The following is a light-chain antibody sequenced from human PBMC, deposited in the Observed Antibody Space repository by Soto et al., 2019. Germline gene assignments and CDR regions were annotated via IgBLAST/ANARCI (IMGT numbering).Light chain of an antibody. J-gene: IGKJ1*01. CDR1: QSVSSN. Sequence: EIVMTQSPATLSVSPGERATLSCRASQSVSSNLAWYQQKPGQAPRLLIYDTSTRSPGIPARFSGSGSATEFTLTISSLLSEDFAVYYCQQYNNWPPWTFGQGTKVEIK. CDR3: QQYNNWPPWT. V-gene: IGKV3-15*01. CDR2: DTS.